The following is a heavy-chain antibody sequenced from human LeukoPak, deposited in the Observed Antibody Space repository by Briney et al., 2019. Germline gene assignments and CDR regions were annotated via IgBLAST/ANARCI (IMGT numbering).Heavy chain of an antibody. CDR3: AREYISRATFDY. D-gene: IGHD1-14*01. Sequence: PGGSLTLSCAASASGVAFNSHSMNWLRQAPGKGLEWISYIHNSGGDILYADSVKGRFTVSRDNARNSLYLQTHSLRAEATAIYYCAREYISRATFDYWGQGTLVTVSS. CDR2: IHNSGGDI. CDR1: ASGVAFNSHS. J-gene: IGHJ4*02. V-gene: IGHV3-48*01.